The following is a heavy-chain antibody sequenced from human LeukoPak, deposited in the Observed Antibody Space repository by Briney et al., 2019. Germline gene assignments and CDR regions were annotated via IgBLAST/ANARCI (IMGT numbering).Heavy chain of an antibody. CDR2: INHSGST. V-gene: IGHV4-34*01. Sequence: PSETLSLTCAVYGGSFSGYYWSWIRQPPGKGLEWIGEINHSGSTNYNPSLKSRVTISVDTSKNQFSLKLSSVTAADTAVYYCARGRGFGEDPKQADYWGQGTLVTVSS. D-gene: IGHD3-10*01. CDR1: GGSFSGYY. J-gene: IGHJ4*02. CDR3: ARGRGFGEDPKQADY.